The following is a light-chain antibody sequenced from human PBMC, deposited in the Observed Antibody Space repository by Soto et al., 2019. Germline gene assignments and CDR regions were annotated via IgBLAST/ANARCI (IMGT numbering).Light chain of an antibody. Sequence: ESVLTQSQCTLSLSPGLRSTLSCRASQSVSNNYLAWYQQKPGQAPRLLIYGASNRATGIPDRFSGSGSGTDFTLTISRLEPEDFAVYYCQQYGSSGTFGQGTKVDI. CDR3: QQYGSSGT. CDR2: GAS. V-gene: IGKV3-20*01. J-gene: IGKJ1*01. CDR1: QSVSNNY.